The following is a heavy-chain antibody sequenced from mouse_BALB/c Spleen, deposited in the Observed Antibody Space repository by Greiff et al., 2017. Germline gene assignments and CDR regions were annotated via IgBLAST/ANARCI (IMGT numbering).Heavy chain of an antibody. V-gene: IGHV5-4*02. CDR1: GFTFSDYY. Sequence: EVQVVESGGGLVKPGGSLKLSCAASGFTFSDYYMYWVRQTPEKRLEWVATISDGGSYTYYPDSVKGRFTISRDNAKNNLYLQMSSLKSEDTAMYYCAIDRGAMDYWGQGTSVTVSS. CDR3: AIDRGAMDY. D-gene: IGHD3-1*01. CDR2: ISDGGSYT. J-gene: IGHJ4*01.